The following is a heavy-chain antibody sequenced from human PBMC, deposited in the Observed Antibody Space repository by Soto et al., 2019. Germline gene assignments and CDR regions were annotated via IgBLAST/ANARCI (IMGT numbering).Heavy chain of an antibody. CDR3: AKHLVVVAATSDYFDY. CDR2: ISGSGGST. J-gene: IGHJ4*02. CDR1: GFTFSSYA. D-gene: IGHD2-15*01. Sequence: PGGSLRLSCAASGFTFSSYAMSWVRQAPGKGLEWVSAISGSGGSTYYADSVKGRFTISRDNSKNTLYLQMNSLRAEDTAVYYCAKHLVVVAATSDYFDYWGQGTLVTVSS. V-gene: IGHV3-23*01.